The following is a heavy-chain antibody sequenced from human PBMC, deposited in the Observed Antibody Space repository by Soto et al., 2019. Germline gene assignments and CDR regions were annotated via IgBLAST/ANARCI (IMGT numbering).Heavy chain of an antibody. Sequence: QVQLVESGGGVVQPGRSLRLSCAASGFIFSSYAMHWVRQAPGKGLEWVAVISYDGSNKYYADSVKGRFTISRDNSKNTLYLQMNSLRAEDTAVYYCARERQQLANWFDPWGQGTLVTVSS. CDR1: GFIFSSYA. D-gene: IGHD6-13*01. CDR3: ARERQQLANWFDP. V-gene: IGHV3-30-3*01. J-gene: IGHJ5*02. CDR2: ISYDGSNK.